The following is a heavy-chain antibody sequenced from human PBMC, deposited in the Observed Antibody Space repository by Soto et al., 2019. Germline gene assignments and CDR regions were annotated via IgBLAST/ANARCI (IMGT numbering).Heavy chain of an antibody. CDR2: ISANSGDT. J-gene: IGHJ6*03. D-gene: IGHD3-22*01. V-gene: IGHV1-18*01. CDR1: GYSFTSNG. Sequence: QVQLVQSGAEVKKPGASVKVSCKASGYSFTSNGISWVRQAPGQGLEWMGWISANSGDTNYAQKLQGRVTVTTDTATSTAYLELRSLRSEDTAWYFCAGMVMVSNIFYFFSIDGWGKGTKVSVSS. CDR3: AGMVMVSNIFYFFSIDG.